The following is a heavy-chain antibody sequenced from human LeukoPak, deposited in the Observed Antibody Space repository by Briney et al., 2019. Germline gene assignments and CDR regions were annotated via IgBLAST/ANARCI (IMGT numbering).Heavy chain of an antibody. CDR2: INHSGST. Sequence: SETPSLTCAVYGGSLSGYIWSWIRQPPGKGVEWIGEINHSGSTDYNPSLKSRVTMSVDTSRNQFSLKLNSVTAADAAVYYCVRADGRDGYRGLVDYWGRGTLVTVSA. CDR1: GGSLSGYI. J-gene: IGHJ4*02. V-gene: IGHV4-34*01. CDR3: VRADGRDGYRGLVDY. D-gene: IGHD5-24*01.